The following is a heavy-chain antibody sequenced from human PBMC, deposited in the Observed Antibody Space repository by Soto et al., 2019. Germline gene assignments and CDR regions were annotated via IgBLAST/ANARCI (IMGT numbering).Heavy chain of an antibody. CDR1: GYTFTSYG. CDR3: ATDPNDSSAPYHRYYYGIDV. Sequence: ASVNVFVKASGYTFTSYGIHWVRQAPGQRLEWTGWINAGNGNTKYSEKFQGRVTITRDTSESTAYLELSSLRSEDTAVYYCATDPNDSSAPYHRYYYGIDVWGQETTVTVSS. D-gene: IGHD3-22*01. CDR2: INAGNGNT. V-gene: IGHV1-3*01. J-gene: IGHJ6*01.